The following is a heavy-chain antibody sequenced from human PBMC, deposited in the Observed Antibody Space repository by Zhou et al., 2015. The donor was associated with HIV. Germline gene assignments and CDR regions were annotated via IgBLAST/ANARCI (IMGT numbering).Heavy chain of an antibody. Sequence: VQLVESGGGLVKPGRSLRLSCIASGFTFGDYAMSWFSQPPGKGLEWVSHITKSGDSTFYSNSVRGRFTISRDNANKSLYLKMTSLRAEDTAVYFCARGPSYGTRPDYFDSWGQGTLVTVSS. CDR1: GFTFGDYA. J-gene: IGHJ4*02. CDR3: ARGPSYGTRPDYFDS. V-gene: IGHV3-11*01. D-gene: IGHD1-14*01. CDR2: ITKSGDST.